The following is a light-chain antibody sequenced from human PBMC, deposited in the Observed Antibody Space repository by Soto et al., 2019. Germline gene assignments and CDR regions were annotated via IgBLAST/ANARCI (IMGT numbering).Light chain of an antibody. Sequence: QSVLTQPPSASGTPGQRVTMSCSGSSSNIGSNYVYWYQQLPGTAPKLLIYRNNQRPSGVPDRFSGSKSGTSASLAISGLGSEDEADYYCATWDDSLSGVVFGGGTKLTVL. V-gene: IGLV1-47*01. CDR3: ATWDDSLSGVV. CDR2: RNN. CDR1: SSNIGSNY. J-gene: IGLJ2*01.